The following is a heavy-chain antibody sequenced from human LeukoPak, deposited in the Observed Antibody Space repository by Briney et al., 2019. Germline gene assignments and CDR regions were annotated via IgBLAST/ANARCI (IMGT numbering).Heavy chain of an antibody. V-gene: IGHV3-30*02. CDR1: GFTFSDYY. D-gene: IGHD3-3*01. CDR2: IRYDGSNK. CDR3: AKDHFGYDFWSGRGFDP. J-gene: IGHJ5*02. Sequence: GGSLRLSCAASGFTFSDYYMNWVRQAPGKGLEWVAFIRYDGSNKYYADSVKGRFTISRDNSKNTLYLQMNSLRAEDTAVYYCAKDHFGYDFWSGRGFDPWGQGTLVTVSS.